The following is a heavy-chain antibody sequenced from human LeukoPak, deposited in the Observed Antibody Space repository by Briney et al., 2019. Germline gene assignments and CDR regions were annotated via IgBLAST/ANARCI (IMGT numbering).Heavy chain of an antibody. D-gene: IGHD3-10*01. V-gene: IGHV3-53*01. Sequence: GGSLRLSCAASGFTVSSNYMSWVRQAPGKGLEWVSVIYSGGSTYYADSVKGRFTISRDNSKNTLYLQMNSLRAEDTAVYYCARADDVLLWLGELSYWAQGTLVTVSS. CDR3: ARADDVLLWLGELSY. CDR1: GFTVSSNY. J-gene: IGHJ4*02. CDR2: IYSGGST.